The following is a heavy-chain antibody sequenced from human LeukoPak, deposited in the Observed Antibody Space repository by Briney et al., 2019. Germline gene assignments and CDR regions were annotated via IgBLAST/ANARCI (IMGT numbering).Heavy chain of an antibody. J-gene: IGHJ4*02. D-gene: IGHD5-18*01. V-gene: IGHV3-30*18. CDR3: AKLQQDTAMVEDY. CDR2: ISYDGSNK. CDR1: GCTFSSYG. Sequence: GRSLRLSCAASGCTFSSYGMHWVRQAPGKGLEWVAVISYDGSNKYYADSVKGRFTISRDNSKNTLYLQMNSLRAEDTAVYYCAKLQQDTAMVEDYWGQGTLVTVSS.